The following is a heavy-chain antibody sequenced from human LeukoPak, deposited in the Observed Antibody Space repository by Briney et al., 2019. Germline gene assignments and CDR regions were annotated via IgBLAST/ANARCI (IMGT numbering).Heavy chain of an antibody. CDR3: AKWGDYDVLTGYYDPDN. J-gene: IGHJ4*02. Sequence: GGSLRLSCAASGFIFSNYAMSWARQAPGKGLEWVSAIFGSGANTYYADSVKGRFTISRDNPRNTLYLQMNSLRAEDTAVYYCAKWGDYDVLTGYYDPDNWGQGTLVTVSS. CDR1: GFIFSNYA. V-gene: IGHV3-23*01. D-gene: IGHD3-9*01. CDR2: IFGSGANT.